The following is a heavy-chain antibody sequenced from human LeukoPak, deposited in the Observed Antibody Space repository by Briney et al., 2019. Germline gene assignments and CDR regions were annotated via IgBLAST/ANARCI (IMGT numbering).Heavy chain of an antibody. J-gene: IGHJ6*04. V-gene: IGHV1-18*04. CDR2: ISAYSGNT. Sequence: GASVKVSCKASGYTFTTYGISWVRQAPGQGLEWMGWISAYSGNTNYAQKFHGRVTMTADTSTSTAYMELRSLRSDDTAVYYCARDVDDILTGYFNGFDSYYGMDVWGKGTTVTVSS. CDR3: ARDVDDILTGYFNGFDSYYGMDV. CDR1: GYTFTTYG. D-gene: IGHD3-9*01.